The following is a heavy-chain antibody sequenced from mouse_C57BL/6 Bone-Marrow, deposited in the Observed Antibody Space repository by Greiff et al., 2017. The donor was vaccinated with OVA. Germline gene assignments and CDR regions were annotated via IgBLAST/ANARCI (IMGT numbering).Heavy chain of an antibody. CDR2: ISNGGGST. J-gene: IGHJ4*01. CDR3: ARRGNYVLYYYAMDY. Sequence: EVQLVESGGGLVQPGGSLKLSCAASGFTFSDYYMYWVRQTPEKRLEWVAYISNGGGSTYYPDTVKGRFTISRDNAKNTLYLQMSSLKSEDTAMYYCARRGNYVLYYYAMDYWGQGTSVTVSS. V-gene: IGHV5-12*01. D-gene: IGHD2-1*01. CDR1: GFTFSDYY.